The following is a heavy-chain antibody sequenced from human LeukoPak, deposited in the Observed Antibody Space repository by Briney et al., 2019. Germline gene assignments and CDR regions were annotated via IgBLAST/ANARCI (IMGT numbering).Heavy chain of an antibody. CDR2: IIPIFGTA. V-gene: IGHV1-69*01. CDR1: GGTFSSYA. J-gene: IGHJ4*02. Sequence: VASVKVSCKASGGTFSSYAISWVRQAPGQGLEWMGGIIPIFGTANYAQKFQGRVTITADESTSTAYMELSSLRSEDTAVYYCARADYGDYEIDYWGQGTLVTVSS. D-gene: IGHD4-17*01. CDR3: ARADYGDYEIDY.